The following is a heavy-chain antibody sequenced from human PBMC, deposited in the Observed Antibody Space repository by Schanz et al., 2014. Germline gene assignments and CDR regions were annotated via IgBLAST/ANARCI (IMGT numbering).Heavy chain of an antibody. Sequence: EVQLVESGGELIQPGGSLRLSCEASGFTFSRYWMHWVRQAPGKGLEWVSRLNFDETYTSYADSVKGRVTISRDNAKNTVYLQMTSLRVEDTAVYYCARGGADSAMAHEYWGRGTLVTVSS. D-gene: IGHD5-18*01. CDR1: GFTFSRYW. CDR3: ARGGADSAMAHEY. V-gene: IGHV3-74*01. J-gene: IGHJ4*02. CDR2: LNFDETYT.